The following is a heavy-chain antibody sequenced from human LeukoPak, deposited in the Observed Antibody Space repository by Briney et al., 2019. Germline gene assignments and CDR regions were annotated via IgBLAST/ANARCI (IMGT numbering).Heavy chain of an antibody. Sequence: GRSLRLSCAASGFSFSSYTTHWVRQTPGKGLGRVAVISVDGSNKDYADSVKGRFTTSRDNSKNTLYLQVNSLRAEDTAVYYCARDRYYGSGRYNYFDYWGQGALVTASS. CDR3: ARDRYYGSGRYNYFDY. CDR1: GFSFSSYT. V-gene: IGHV3-30-3*01. D-gene: IGHD3-10*01. J-gene: IGHJ4*02. CDR2: ISVDGSNK.